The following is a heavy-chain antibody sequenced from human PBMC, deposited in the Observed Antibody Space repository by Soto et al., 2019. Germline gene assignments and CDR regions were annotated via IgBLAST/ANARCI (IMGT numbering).Heavy chain of an antibody. CDR2: IKQDGSET. J-gene: IGHJ4*02. D-gene: IGHD6-19*01. V-gene: IGHV3-7*01. CDR1: GFTFSSYW. CDR3: ARVDDSAWYTRDY. Sequence: LRLSCGASGFTFSSYWMNWVRQAPGKGLEWVANIKQDGSETSYVDSVKGRFTISRDNSKNSLYLQMNSLRAEDTAVYYCARVDDSAWYTRDYWGQGTLVTVSS.